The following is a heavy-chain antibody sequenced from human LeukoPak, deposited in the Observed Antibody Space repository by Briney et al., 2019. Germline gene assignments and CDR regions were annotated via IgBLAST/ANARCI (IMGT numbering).Heavy chain of an antibody. CDR2: IRQDESER. V-gene: IGHV3-7*01. CDR3: ASPPAVTTHY. J-gene: IGHJ4*02. Sequence: GGSLRLSCEGSGFSFSSYWMTWVRQLPGKGPEWVANIRQDESERYFADSVKGRFTISRDNSKNTLYLQMNSLRAEDTAVYYCASPPAVTTHYWGQGTLVTVSS. CDR1: GFSFSSYW. D-gene: IGHD4-17*01.